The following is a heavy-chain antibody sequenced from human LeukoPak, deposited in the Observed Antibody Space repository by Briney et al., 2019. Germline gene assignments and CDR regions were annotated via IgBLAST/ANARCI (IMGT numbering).Heavy chain of an antibody. CDR3: ARLPTGSTLHY. V-gene: IGHV3-74*03. J-gene: IGHJ4*02. Sequence: PGGSLRLSCAASGLTFSSYWMHWVRQAPGKGRGWVSSINSDGSGTMYADSVKGRFTISRDNAQNILYRQMNSLRAEDTAVYYCARLPTGSTLHYWGQGTLVTVSS. CDR2: INSDGSGT. CDR1: GLTFSSYW. D-gene: IGHD6-13*01.